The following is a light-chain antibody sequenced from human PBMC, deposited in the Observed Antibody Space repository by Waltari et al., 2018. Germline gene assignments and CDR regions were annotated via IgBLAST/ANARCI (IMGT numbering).Light chain of an antibody. CDR3: YSTDSSADYVL. J-gene: IGLJ2*01. CDR2: EDS. V-gene: IGLV3-10*01. CDR1: ALPRTY. Sequence: SYELTQPPSVSVSPGPAVRINCCGNALPRTYVYWYQQKSGQAPVLVISEDSKRPSGIPERFSGSSSGTMATLTISGAQVEDEADYYCYSTDSSADYVLFAGGTKLTVL.